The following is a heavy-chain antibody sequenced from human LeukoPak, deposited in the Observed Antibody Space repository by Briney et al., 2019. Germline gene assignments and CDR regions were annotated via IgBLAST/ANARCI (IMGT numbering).Heavy chain of an antibody. Sequence: PSETLSLTCTVSGGSISSGSYYWSWIRQPPGKGLEWIGYIYYSGSTNYNPSLKSRVTISVDTSKNQFSLKLTSVTAADTAVYYCATIGPSVAAEGYWGQGILITVSS. CDR3: ATIGPSVAAEGY. V-gene: IGHV4-61*01. J-gene: IGHJ4*02. CDR1: GGSISSGSYY. CDR2: IYYSGST. D-gene: IGHD6-13*01.